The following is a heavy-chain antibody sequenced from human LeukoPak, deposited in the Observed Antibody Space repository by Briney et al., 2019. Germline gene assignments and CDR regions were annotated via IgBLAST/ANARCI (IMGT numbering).Heavy chain of an antibody. CDR1: GGSISSGGYS. Sequence: PSETLSLTCAVSGGSISSGGYSWSWIRQPPGKGLEWIGYIYHSGSTYYNPSLKSRVTISVDRSKNQFSLKLSSVTAADMAVYYCARDLIGERGYYGMDVWGQGTTVTVSS. V-gene: IGHV4-30-2*01. CDR2: IYHSGST. J-gene: IGHJ6*02. D-gene: IGHD1-1*01. CDR3: ARDLIGERGYYGMDV.